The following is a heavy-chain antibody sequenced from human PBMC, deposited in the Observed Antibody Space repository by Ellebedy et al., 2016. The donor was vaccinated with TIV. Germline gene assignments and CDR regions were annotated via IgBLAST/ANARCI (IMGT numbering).Heavy chain of an antibody. CDR3: ARERRDYDSSGLYFDY. D-gene: IGHD3-22*01. CDR2: INPNSGGT. Sequence: AASVKVSCKASGYTFTGYYMHWVRQAPGQGLEWMGWINPNSGGTNYAQKFQGRVTMTRETSITTAYMELSRLRFDDTAVYYCARERRDYDSSGLYFDYWGQGTLVTVSS. J-gene: IGHJ4*02. V-gene: IGHV1-2*02. CDR1: GYTFTGYY.